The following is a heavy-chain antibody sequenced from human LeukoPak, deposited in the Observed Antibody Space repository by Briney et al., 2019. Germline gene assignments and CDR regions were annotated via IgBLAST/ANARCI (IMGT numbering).Heavy chain of an antibody. CDR1: GGSIFNYY. D-gene: IGHD5-12*01. CDR3: ARDRGSGYPDY. CDR2: IYYSGST. J-gene: IGHJ4*02. V-gene: IGHV4-59*12. Sequence: SETLSLTCTVSGGSIFNYYWSWIRQPPGKGLEWIGYIYYSGSTNYNPSLKSRVTMSVDTSKNQFSLKLSSVTAADTAVYYCARDRGSGYPDYWGQGTLVTVSS.